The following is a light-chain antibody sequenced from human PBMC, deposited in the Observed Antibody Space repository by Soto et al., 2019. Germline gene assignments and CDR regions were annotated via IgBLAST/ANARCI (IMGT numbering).Light chain of an antibody. CDR2: GGS. CDR1: QSVSSN. CDR3: QQYSSSRT. J-gene: IGKJ1*01. V-gene: IGKV3-20*01. Sequence: EIVMTQFPATLSVSPGERATLSCWASQSVSSNLAWYQQKPGQAPRLLIYGGSSRATGIPVRFSGSGSETDFTLTITRLEPEDFAVYYCQQYSSSRTFGQGTKVDIK.